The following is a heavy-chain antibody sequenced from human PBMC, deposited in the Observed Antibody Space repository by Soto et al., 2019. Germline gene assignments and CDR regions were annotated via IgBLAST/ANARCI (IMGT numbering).Heavy chain of an antibody. V-gene: IGHV4-59*01. Sequence: PSETLSLTCPVSGGSISSYYLSWIRQPPGKGLEWIGYIYYSGSTNYNPSLKSRVTISVDTSKNQFSLKLSSVTAADTAVYYCARALVSSSWYFDYWGQGTLVTVSS. CDR1: GGSISSYY. J-gene: IGHJ4*02. D-gene: IGHD6-6*01. CDR2: IYYSGST. CDR3: ARALVSSSWYFDY.